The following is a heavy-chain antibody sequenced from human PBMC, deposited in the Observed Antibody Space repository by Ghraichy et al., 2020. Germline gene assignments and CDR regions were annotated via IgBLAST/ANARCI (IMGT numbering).Heavy chain of an antibody. D-gene: IGHD5-18*01. V-gene: IGHV3-21*01. CDR3: ARDEQFRGYSYGSSGLDYYYYYGMDV. J-gene: IGHJ6*02. Sequence: GGSLRLSCAASGFTFSSYSMNWVRQAPGKGLEWVSSISSSSSYIYYADSVKGRFTISRDNAKNSLYLQMNSLRAEDTAVYYCARDEQFRGYSYGSSGLDYYYYYGMDVWGQGTTVTVSS. CDR2: ISSSSSYI. CDR1: GFTFSSYS.